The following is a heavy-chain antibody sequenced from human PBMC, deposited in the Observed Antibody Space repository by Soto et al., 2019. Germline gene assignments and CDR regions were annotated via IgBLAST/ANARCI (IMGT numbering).Heavy chain of an antibody. CDR3: ATQTGLYYYGLDV. CDR2: IFYSGST. V-gene: IGHV4-59*01. Sequence: QVQLEESGPGLVKPSETLSLTCTVSGGSINAFFWSWVRQPPGKGLESIGYIFYSGSTNYNPSLKSRVTISLDTSKTQFSLNVTAVTAADTAVYYCATQTGLYYYGLDVWGQGTMVAVSS. J-gene: IGHJ6*02. CDR1: GGSINAFF.